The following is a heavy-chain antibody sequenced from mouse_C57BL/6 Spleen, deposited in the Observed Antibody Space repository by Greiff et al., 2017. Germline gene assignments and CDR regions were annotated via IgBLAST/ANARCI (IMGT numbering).Heavy chain of an antibody. CDR3: ARRTTVVGGDLDY. V-gene: IGHV1-69*01. CDR1: GYTFTSYW. Sequence: QVQLQQPGAELVMPGASVKLSCKASGYTFTSYWMHWVKQRPGQGLEWIGEIDPSDSYTNYNQKFKGKSTLTVDKSSSTAYMQLSSLTSEDSAVYYGARRTTVVGGDLDYWGQGTTLTVSS. J-gene: IGHJ2*01. D-gene: IGHD1-1*01. CDR2: IDPSDSYT.